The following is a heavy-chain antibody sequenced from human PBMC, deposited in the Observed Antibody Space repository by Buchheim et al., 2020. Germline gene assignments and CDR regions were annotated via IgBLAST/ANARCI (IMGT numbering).Heavy chain of an antibody. Sequence: QVQLQESGPGLVKPSGTLSLTCAVSGGSISSSNWWSWVRQPPGKGLEWIGEIYHSGSTNYNPSLKSRVTISVDKSKNQFSLKLSSVTAADTAVYYCAATTMVRGVIPPPATIASYYYGMDVWGQGTT. D-gene: IGHD3-10*01. CDR2: IYHSGST. V-gene: IGHV4-4*02. CDR3: AATTMVRGVIPPPATIASYYYGMDV. J-gene: IGHJ6*02. CDR1: GGSISSSNW.